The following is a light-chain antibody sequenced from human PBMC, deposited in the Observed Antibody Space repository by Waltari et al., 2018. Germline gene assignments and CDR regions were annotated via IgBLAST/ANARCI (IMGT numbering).Light chain of an antibody. CDR2: AVS. CDR1: SSDVGGYHY. CDR3: SSYTSSSTLDVV. J-gene: IGLJ2*01. V-gene: IGLV2-14*01. Sequence: QSALTQPASVSGSPGQSITISCTGTSSDVGGYHYVSWYQQHPGKAPKLMIYAVSNRPSGVSNRFSGSKSGNTASLTISGLQAEDEADYYCSSYTSSSTLDVVFGGGTKLTVL.